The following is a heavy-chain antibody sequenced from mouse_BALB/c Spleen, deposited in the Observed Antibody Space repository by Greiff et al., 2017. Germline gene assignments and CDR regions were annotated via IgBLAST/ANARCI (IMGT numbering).Heavy chain of an antibody. Sequence: VQLQQSAAELARPGASVKMSCKASGYTFTSYTMHWVKQRPGQGLEWIGYINPSSGYTEYNQKFKDKTTLTADKSSSTAYMQLSSLTSEDSAVYYCTRTKAKDYYAMDYWGQGTSVTVSS. CDR3: TRTKAKDYYAMDY. CDR2: INPSSGYT. CDR1: GYTFTSYT. J-gene: IGHJ4*01. D-gene: IGHD1-1*01. V-gene: IGHV1-4*02.